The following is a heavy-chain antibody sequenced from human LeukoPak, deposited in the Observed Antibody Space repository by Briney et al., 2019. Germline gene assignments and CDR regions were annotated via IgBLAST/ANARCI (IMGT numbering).Heavy chain of an antibody. CDR2: IYSDGST. D-gene: IGHD6-19*01. Sequence: GGSLRLSCAASGFSVSIYYMTWVRQAPGKGLEWVSLIYSDGSTDYADSVKGRFTISRGNFKNTLYLQTNSLTAEDTAMYYCARGKSSGWNFDYWGQGSLVTVSS. CDR1: GFSVSIYY. CDR3: ARGKSSGWNFDY. V-gene: IGHV3-66*02. J-gene: IGHJ4*02.